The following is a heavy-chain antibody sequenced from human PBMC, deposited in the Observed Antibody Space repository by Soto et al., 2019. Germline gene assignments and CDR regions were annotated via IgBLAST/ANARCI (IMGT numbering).Heavy chain of an antibody. Sequence: PGGSLRLSCAASGFTFSSYGMHWVRQAPGKGLEWVAVIWYDGGNKYYADSVKGRFTISRDNSKNTLYLQMNSLRAEDTAVYYCARGASPLRFLEWLPGGYYYGMDVWGQGTTVTVSS. D-gene: IGHD3-3*01. CDR3: ARGASPLRFLEWLPGGYYYGMDV. J-gene: IGHJ6*02. CDR2: IWYDGGNK. CDR1: GFTFSSYG. V-gene: IGHV3-33*01.